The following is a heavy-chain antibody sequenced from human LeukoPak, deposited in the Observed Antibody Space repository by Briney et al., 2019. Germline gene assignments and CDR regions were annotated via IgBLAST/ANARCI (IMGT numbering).Heavy chain of an antibody. CDR1: GFTFDDYA. J-gene: IGHJ3*02. Sequence: GRSLRLSCAASGFTFDDYAMHWVRQAPGKGLEWVSGITWNSAGIDYADSAKGRFTISRDNAKNSLYLQMNSLRAEDMALYYCAKDRLSGFDAFDIWGQGTTVTVSS. CDR2: ITWNSAGI. D-gene: IGHD6-25*01. V-gene: IGHV3-9*03. CDR3: AKDRLSGFDAFDI.